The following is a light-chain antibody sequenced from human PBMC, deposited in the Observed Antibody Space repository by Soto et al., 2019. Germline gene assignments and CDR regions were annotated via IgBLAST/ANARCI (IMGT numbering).Light chain of an antibody. J-gene: IGKJ2*01. V-gene: IGKV3-11*01. CDR2: DAS. Sequence: EIVLTQSPATLSLSPGDRATLSCRASQSVSSYLAWYQQKPGQAPRLLIYDASNRATGIPARFSGGGSGTDFTLTISSLEPEDFAVYYCQQRSNWPRGTFGQGTKVDI. CDR3: QQRSNWPRGT. CDR1: QSVSSY.